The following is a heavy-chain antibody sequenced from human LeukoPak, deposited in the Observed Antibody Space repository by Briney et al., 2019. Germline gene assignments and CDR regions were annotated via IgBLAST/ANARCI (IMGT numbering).Heavy chain of an antibody. CDR1: GFTFSSYA. CDR2: ISGSGGST. V-gene: IGHV3-23*01. J-gene: IGHJ4*02. D-gene: IGHD6-13*01. Sequence: GGSLRLSCAASGFTFSSYAMSWVRQAPGKGLEWVSAISGSGGSTYYAGSVKGRFTISRDNSKNTLYLQMNSLRAEDTAVYYCAKAGGKYSSSWYEDYWGQGTLVTVSS. CDR3: AKAGGKYSSSWYEDY.